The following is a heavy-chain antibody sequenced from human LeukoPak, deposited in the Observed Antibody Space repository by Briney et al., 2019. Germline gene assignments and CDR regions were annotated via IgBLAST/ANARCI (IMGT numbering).Heavy chain of an antibody. CDR2: ISSSSSYI. J-gene: IGHJ5*02. CDR1: GFTFSSYS. V-gene: IGHV3-21*01. Sequence: GGSLRLSCAASGFTFSSYSMNWVRQAPGKGLEWVSSISSSSSYIYYADSVKGRFTISRDNAKTSLYLQMNSMRAEDTAVYYCARDWAGKQLVYGKVWFDTWGQGTLVTVSS. D-gene: IGHD6-13*01. CDR3: ARDWAGKQLVYGKVWFDT.